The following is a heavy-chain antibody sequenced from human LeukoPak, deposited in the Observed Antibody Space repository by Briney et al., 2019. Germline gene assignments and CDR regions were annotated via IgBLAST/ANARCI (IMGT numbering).Heavy chain of an antibody. V-gene: IGHV5-51*01. CDR3: ARRQCSGGSCYYFDS. CDR2: IHPGDSST. CDR1: GCNFSNYW. D-gene: IGHD2-15*01. Sequence: GGALKISCKGFGCNFSNYWIGWVRQMPGKGLEWMGIIHPGDSSTRYSPSLQGQVTTLSDKSINTAYLQWSSLKASDTAMYYCARRQCSGGSCYYFDSWGQGTLVTVSS. J-gene: IGHJ4*02.